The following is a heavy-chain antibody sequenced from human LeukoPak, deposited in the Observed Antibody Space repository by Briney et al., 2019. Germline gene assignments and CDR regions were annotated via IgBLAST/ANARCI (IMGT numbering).Heavy chain of an antibody. J-gene: IGHJ4*02. CDR3: ARDWVRSGWYFSD. V-gene: IGHV4-38-2*02. D-gene: IGHD6-13*01. CDR2: IYHSGST. CDR1: GYSISNGYY. Sequence: PSETLSLTCTVSGYSISNGYYWGWIRQPPGKGLEWIGSIYHSGSTYYNPSLESRVTISVDTSKNRFSLKLSSVTAADTAVYYCARDWVRSGWYFSDWGQGTLVTVSS.